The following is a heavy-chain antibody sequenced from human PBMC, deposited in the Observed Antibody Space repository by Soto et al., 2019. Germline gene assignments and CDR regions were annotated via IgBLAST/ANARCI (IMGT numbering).Heavy chain of an antibody. CDR1: GFTFSSYA. Sequence: EVQLLESGGGLVQPGGSLKLSCAASGFTFSSYAMSWVRQAPGKGLEWVSSISTGGDITYYADYVTGRFTISRDNTRNTLYLQMDSLRAEDTSLYSCAKGHGASYYYFDFWGQGTLVTVSS. D-gene: IGHD1-26*01. CDR2: ISTGGDIT. V-gene: IGHV3-23*01. J-gene: IGHJ4*02. CDR3: AKGHGASYYYFDF.